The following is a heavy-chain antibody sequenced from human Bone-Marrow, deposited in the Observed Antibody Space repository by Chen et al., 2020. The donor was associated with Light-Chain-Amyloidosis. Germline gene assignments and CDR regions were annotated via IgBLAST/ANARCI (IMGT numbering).Heavy chain of an antibody. V-gene: IGHV4-34*01. J-gene: IGHJ4*02. D-gene: IGHD2-2*01. Sequence: QVQLQQWGAGLLKPSETLSLTCAVYGGSFSGYYWNWIRQTPGKGLEWIGEVNHRGTTNYNPSLKSRVTMSVDTSSNQFSLNLTSVTAADTALYYCARNSPPYCSGTSCTNFDFWGQGTLVSVSS. CDR2: VNHRGTT. CDR1: GGSFSGYY. CDR3: ARNSPPYCSGTSCTNFDF.